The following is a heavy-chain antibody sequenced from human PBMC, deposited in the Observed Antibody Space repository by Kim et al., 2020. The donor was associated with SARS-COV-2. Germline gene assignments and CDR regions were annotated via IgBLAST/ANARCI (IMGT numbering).Heavy chain of an antibody. V-gene: IGHV3-33*01. CDR1: GFTFSSYG. D-gene: IGHD4-17*01. J-gene: IGHJ6*02. Sequence: GGSLRLSCAASGFTFSSYGMHWVRQAPGKGLEWVAVIWYDGSNKYYADSVKGRFTISRDNSKNTLYLQMNSLRAEDTAVYYCARGEDDYAWYYGMDVWGQGTTVTVSS. CDR2: IWYDGSNK. CDR3: ARGEDDYAWYYGMDV.